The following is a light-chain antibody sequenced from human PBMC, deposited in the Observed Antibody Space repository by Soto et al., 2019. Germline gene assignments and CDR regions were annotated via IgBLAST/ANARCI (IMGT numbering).Light chain of an antibody. Sequence: QSVLTQPASVSGSPGQSITISCTGASSDVGNYNYVSWYQQHPGKAPKLIIYDVSNRPSGVSNRFSGSKSGSTASLTVSGLQADDEADYYCASYAGTRLFVFGSGTKLTVL. CDR3: ASYAGTRLFV. J-gene: IGLJ1*01. CDR2: DVS. V-gene: IGLV2-14*01. CDR1: SSDVGNYNY.